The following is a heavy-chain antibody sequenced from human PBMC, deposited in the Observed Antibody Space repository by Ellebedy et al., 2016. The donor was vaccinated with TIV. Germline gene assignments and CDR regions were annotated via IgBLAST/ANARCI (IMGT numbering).Heavy chain of an antibody. V-gene: IGHV3-11*04. CDR3: ATNLLSRVTFTIVHQYGLDV. Sequence: GESLKISCTASGFTFSDYYMSWIRQAPGKGLEWVSYISRSGGTTYYADSVEGRFTMSRDNARNSVSLQMNSLRAEDAAVYYCATNLLSRVTFTIVHQYGLDVWGQGTTVTVSS. D-gene: IGHD2/OR15-2a*01. J-gene: IGHJ6*02. CDR2: ISRSGGTT. CDR1: GFTFSDYY.